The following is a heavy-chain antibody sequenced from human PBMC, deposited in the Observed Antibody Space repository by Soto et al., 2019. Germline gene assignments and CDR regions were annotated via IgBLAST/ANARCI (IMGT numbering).Heavy chain of an antibody. Sequence: ASVKVSCKASGYTFTSYGISWVRQAPGQGLEWMGWISAYNGNTNYAQKLQGRVTMTTDTSTSTAYMELRSLRSDDTAVYYCARVGDYGDNDNWFDPWGQGTLVTVSS. CDR3: ARVGDYGDNDNWFDP. D-gene: IGHD4-17*01. CDR1: GYTFTSYG. CDR2: ISAYNGNT. J-gene: IGHJ5*02. V-gene: IGHV1-18*01.